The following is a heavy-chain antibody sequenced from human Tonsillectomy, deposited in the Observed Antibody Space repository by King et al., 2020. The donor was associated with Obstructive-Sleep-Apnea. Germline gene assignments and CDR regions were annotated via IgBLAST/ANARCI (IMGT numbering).Heavy chain of an antibody. CDR2: INPNSGGT. Sequence: QLVQSGAEVKKPGASVKVSCKASGYTFTGYYIHWVRQAPGQGLEWMGWINPNSGGTDYAQKFQGRVTMTRDTSISTAYMELSRLISDDTAVYYCATVAVSTATYYFDYWGQGTLVTVSS. J-gene: IGHJ4*02. D-gene: IGHD4-17*01. V-gene: IGHV1-2*02. CDR1: GYTFTGYY. CDR3: ATVAVSTATYYFDY.